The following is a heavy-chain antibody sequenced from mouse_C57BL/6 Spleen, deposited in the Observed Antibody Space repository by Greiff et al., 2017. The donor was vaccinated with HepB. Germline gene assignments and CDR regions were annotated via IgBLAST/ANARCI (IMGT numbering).Heavy chain of an antibody. CDR1: GFSLSTFGMG. J-gene: IGHJ1*03. Sequence: QVTLKESGPGILQPSQTLSLTCSFSGFSLSTFGMGVGWIRQPSGKGLEWLAHIWWDDDKYYNPALKSRLTISKDTSKNQVFLKIANVDTADTATYYCARNSLYYYGSSYWYFDVWGTGTTVTVSS. CDR2: IWWDDDK. D-gene: IGHD1-1*01. V-gene: IGHV8-8*01. CDR3: ARNSLYYYGSSYWYFDV.